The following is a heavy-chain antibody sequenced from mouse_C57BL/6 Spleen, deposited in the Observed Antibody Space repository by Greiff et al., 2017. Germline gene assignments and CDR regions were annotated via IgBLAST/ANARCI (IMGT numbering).Heavy chain of an antibody. D-gene: IGHD1-1*01. CDR2: INPNNGGT. V-gene: IGHV1-22*01. Sequence: EVQLQQSGPELVKPGASVKMSCKASGYTFTDYNMHWVKQSHGKSLEWIGYINPNNGGTSYNQKFKGKATLTVNKSSSTAYKELRSLTSEDSAVYYCARWDYGSSYGFAYWGQGTLVTVSA. J-gene: IGHJ3*01. CDR3: ARWDYGSSYGFAY. CDR1: GYTFTDYN.